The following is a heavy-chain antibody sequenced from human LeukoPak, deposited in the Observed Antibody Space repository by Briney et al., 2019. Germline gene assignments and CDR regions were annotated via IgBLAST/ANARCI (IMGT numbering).Heavy chain of an antibody. J-gene: IGHJ4*02. CDR3: ARSVTGSGSPSGLYYFDH. Sequence: SQTLSLTCSVSGGSISSGGYSLNWIRQHPGKGLEWIGYIYYSGTTYYNPSLKSRITISVDTSKNQFSLKLSSVTAADTAVYYCARSVTGSGSPSGLYYFDHWGQGTLVTVSS. CDR2: IYYSGTT. CDR1: GGSISSGGYS. D-gene: IGHD3-10*01. V-gene: IGHV4-31*03.